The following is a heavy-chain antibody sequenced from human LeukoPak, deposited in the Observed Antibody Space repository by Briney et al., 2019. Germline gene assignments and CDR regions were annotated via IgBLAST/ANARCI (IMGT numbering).Heavy chain of an antibody. V-gene: IGHV3-23*01. D-gene: IGHD2-2*02. J-gene: IGHJ4*02. CDR1: GFTFSNYA. Sequence: GGSLRLSCAASGFTFSNYAMSWVRQAPGKGLEWVSTISGTGGNTYYADSVKGRFTISKNISQSTLYLQMNSLRADDTAVYCCAKQGAYTTPDHSDYWGQGTLVTVSS. CDR3: AKQGAYTTPDHSDY. CDR2: ISGTGGNT.